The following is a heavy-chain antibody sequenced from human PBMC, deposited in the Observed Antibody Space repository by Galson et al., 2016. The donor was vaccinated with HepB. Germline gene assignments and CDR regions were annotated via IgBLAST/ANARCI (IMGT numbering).Heavy chain of an antibody. CDR3: ASSVRGSGSPPGGY. CDR2: ISSDGLTT. V-gene: IGHV3-74*03. Sequence: SLRLSLAASGFTFRTYWMHWVRQSPGMGLVWVSRISSDGLTTTYADSVKGRFTISRDNGRNTLYLQMNSLRAEDTAVYYCASSVRGSGSPPGGYWGQGTLDTVSS. J-gene: IGHJ4*02. CDR1: GFTFRTYW. D-gene: IGHD3-10*01.